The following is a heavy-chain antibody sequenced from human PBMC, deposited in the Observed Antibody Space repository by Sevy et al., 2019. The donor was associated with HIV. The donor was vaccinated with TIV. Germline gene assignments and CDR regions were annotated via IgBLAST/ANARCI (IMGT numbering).Heavy chain of an antibody. J-gene: IGHJ3*02. V-gene: IGHV3-66*02. CDR2: IYSGGST. Sequence: GGSLRLSCAASGFTVSSNYMSWVRQAPGKGLEWVSVIYSGGSTYYADSVKGRFTISRDKSKNTLYLQMNSLRAEDTAVYYCARDQAAAGTEGAFDIWGQGTMVTVSS. D-gene: IGHD6-13*01. CDR1: GFTVSSNY. CDR3: ARDQAAAGTEGAFDI.